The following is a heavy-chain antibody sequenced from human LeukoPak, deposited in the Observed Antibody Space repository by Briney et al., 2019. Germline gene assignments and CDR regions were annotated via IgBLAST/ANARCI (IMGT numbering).Heavy chain of an antibody. Sequence: GGSLRLSCAASGFTFSNYWMSWVRQAPGKGLEWVANIKQDGSEKNYVDSVKGRFTISRDNAKNSLYLQMNTLRAEDTAVYYCARDHTDYSYGSLCYHYCYMDLWGKGTTVTVSS. J-gene: IGHJ6*03. CDR2: IKQDGSEK. CDR1: GFTFSNYW. D-gene: IGHD4-11*01. CDR3: ARDHTDYSYGSLCYHYCYMDL. V-gene: IGHV3-7*01.